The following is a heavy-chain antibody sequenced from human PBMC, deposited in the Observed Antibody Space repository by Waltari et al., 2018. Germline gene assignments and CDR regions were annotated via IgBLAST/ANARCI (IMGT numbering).Heavy chain of an antibody. CDR3: ARDRYSSPRSHFDAFDI. CDR2: INPNSGGT. J-gene: IGHJ3*02. Sequence: QVQLVQSGAEVKKPGASVKVSCKASGYTFTGYYMHWVRQAPGQGLEWMGWINPNSGGTNYAQKFQGRVTMTRDTSISTAYMELSRLRSDDTAVYYCARDRYSSPRSHFDAFDIWGQGTMVTVSS. CDR1: GYTFTGYY. V-gene: IGHV1-2*02. D-gene: IGHD6-13*01.